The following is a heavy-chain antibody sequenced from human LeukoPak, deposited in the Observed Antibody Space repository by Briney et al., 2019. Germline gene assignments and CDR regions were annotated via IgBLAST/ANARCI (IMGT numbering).Heavy chain of an antibody. V-gene: IGHV1-2*02. J-gene: IGHJ1*01. CDR2: INPNSGGT. CDR1: GYTFTGYY. D-gene: IGHD1-26*01. Sequence: GASVKVSCKASGYTFTGYYMHWVRQAPGQGLEWMGWINPNSGGTNYAQKFQGRVTMTRDTSISTAYMELSRLRSDDTAVYYCARAPGPPWGIYYFLYCQLGGRGTRVPVSS. CDR3: ARAPGPPWGIYYFLYCQL.